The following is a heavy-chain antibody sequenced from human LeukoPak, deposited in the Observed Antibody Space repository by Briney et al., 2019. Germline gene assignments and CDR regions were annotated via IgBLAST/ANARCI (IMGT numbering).Heavy chain of an antibody. D-gene: IGHD2-21*02. CDR1: GGSFSGYY. CDR2: INHSGST. CDR3: ARGLSAIVH. J-gene: IGHJ4*02. Sequence: PSETPSLTCAVYGGSFSGYYWSWIRQPPGKGLEWIGEINHSGSTNYNPSLKSRVTISVDTSKNQFSLKLRSVTAADTAVYYCARGLSAIVHWGQGTLVTVSS. V-gene: IGHV4-34*01.